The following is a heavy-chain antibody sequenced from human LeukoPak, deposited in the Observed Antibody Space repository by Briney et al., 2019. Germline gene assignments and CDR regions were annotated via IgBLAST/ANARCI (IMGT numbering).Heavy chain of an antibody. V-gene: IGHV4-34*01. J-gene: IGHJ4*02. CDR1: GGSFSGYY. D-gene: IGHD5-18*01. CDR3: ARGRRGYSCGLPQILDY. Sequence: SETLSLTCAVYGGSFSGYYWSRSRQPPGKGLEWIVEINHSGSTNYNPSLKSRVTISVDTSKNQFSLELSSVTAADTAVYYCARGRRGYSCGLPQILDYWGQGTLVTVSS. CDR2: INHSGST.